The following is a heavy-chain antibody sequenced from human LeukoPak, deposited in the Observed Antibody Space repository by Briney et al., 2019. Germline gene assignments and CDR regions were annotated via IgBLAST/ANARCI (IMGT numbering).Heavy chain of an antibody. V-gene: IGHV3-21*01. D-gene: IGHD6-13*01. CDR2: ISSSSSYI. J-gene: IGHJ4*02. CDR3: ASQGGSSPDY. CDR1: GFTLSSYS. Sequence: PGGSLTLSCAASGFTLSSYSMNWVRQAPGKGLELVSSISSSSSYIYNADSVKGRFTISRDNAKNSLYLQMNSLRAEDTAVYYCASQGGSSPDYWGQGTLVTVSS.